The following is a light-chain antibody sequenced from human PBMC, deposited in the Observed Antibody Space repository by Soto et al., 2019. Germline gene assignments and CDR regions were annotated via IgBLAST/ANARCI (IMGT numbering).Light chain of an antibody. CDR1: QSVSSSY. CDR2: GAS. Sequence: EIVLTQSPGTLSLSPGERATLSCRASQSVSSSYLAWYQQKPGQAPRLLIYGASSRATGIPDRFSGSGSGTDFTLTISRLEPEDFAVYYCQQYDSSPPGWTFGQGTKVDIK. V-gene: IGKV3-20*01. J-gene: IGKJ1*01. CDR3: QQYDSSPPGWT.